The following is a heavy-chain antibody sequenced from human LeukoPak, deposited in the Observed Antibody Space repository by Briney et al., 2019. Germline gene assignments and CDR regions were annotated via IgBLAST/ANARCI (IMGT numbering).Heavy chain of an antibody. CDR1: GFTFSDYY. V-gene: IGHV3-11*01. CDR3: ARSYYYDSSGYYEGLFDY. J-gene: IGHJ4*02. CDR2: ISSSGSTI. D-gene: IGHD3-22*01. Sequence: PGGSLRLSCAASGFTFSDYYMSWIRQAPGKGLEWVSYISSSGSTIYYADSVKGRFTISRDNAKNSLYLQMNSLRAEDTAVYYCARSYYYDSSGYYEGLFDYWGQGTLVTVSS.